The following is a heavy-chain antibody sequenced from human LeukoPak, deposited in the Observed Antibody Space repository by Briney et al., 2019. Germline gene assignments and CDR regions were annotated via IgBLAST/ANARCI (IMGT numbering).Heavy chain of an antibody. Sequence: PGGSLRLSCAASGFTFSSYAMSWVRQAPGQGLEWVSAISGSGGSTYYADSVKGRFTISRDNSKNTLYLQMNSLRAEDTAVYYCASPVDYDSSGYYYWGQGTLVTVSS. CDR3: ASPVDYDSSGYYY. CDR1: GFTFSSYA. D-gene: IGHD3-22*01. J-gene: IGHJ4*02. V-gene: IGHV3-23*01. CDR2: ISGSGGST.